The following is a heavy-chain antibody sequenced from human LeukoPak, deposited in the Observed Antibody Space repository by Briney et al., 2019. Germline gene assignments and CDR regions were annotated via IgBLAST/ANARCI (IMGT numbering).Heavy chain of an antibody. CDR2: MNPNSGNT. CDR1: GYTFTSYD. Sequence: ASVTVSCKASGYTFTSYDINCVRQATGQGLEWMGRMNPNSGNTGYAQKLQGRVTMTRNTSISTAYMELSSLRSDDTAVYYCARGTRTQAPWGQGTLVTVSS. V-gene: IGHV1-8*01. D-gene: IGHD1/OR15-1a*01. CDR3: ARGTRTQAP. J-gene: IGHJ5*02.